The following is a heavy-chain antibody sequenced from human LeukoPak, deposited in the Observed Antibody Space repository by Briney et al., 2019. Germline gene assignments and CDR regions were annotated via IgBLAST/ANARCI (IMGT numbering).Heavy chain of an antibody. CDR1: SDSISDYY. V-gene: IGHV4-59*08. Sequence: SETLSLTCTVSSDSISDYYWSWIRQPPGKGLEWVGCIYYGASTNYNPSLKSRVTISVDTSKNQLSLKLNSVTAADTAVYYCARLFSGRYFDYWGPGTLVTVSS. J-gene: IGHJ4*02. CDR2: IYYGAST. CDR3: ARLFSGRYFDY. D-gene: IGHD1-26*01.